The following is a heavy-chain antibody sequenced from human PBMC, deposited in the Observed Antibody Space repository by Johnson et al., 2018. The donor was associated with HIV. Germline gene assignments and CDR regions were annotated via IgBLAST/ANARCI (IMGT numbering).Heavy chain of an antibody. V-gene: IGHV3-33*01. CDR3: ARAQVATIWGGTFDI. J-gene: IGHJ3*02. Sequence: QVQLVESGGGVVQPGRSLRLSCAASGFTFSSYGMHWVRQAPGKGLEWVAVIWSDGSNKKYADSVKGRFTISRDNSKNTRYLQVNSLGAEDTAVYYCARAQVATIWGGTFDIWGQGTMVTVSS. D-gene: IGHD5-12*01. CDR1: GFTFSSYG. CDR2: IWSDGSNK.